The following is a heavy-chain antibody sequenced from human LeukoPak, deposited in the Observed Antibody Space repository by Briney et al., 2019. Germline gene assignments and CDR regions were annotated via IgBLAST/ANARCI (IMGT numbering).Heavy chain of an antibody. CDR2: INPNSGGT. CDR1: GYTFTGYY. D-gene: IGHD5-18*01. J-gene: IGHJ6*03. V-gene: IGHV1-2*02. Sequence: EAPVKVSCKASGYTFTGYYMHWVRQAPGQGPEWMGWINPNSGGTNYAQKFQGRVTMTRDTSISTAYMELSSLRSDDTAVYYCARRRGGYSYGDYYYMDVWGKGTTVTVSS. CDR3: ARRRGGYSYGDYYYMDV.